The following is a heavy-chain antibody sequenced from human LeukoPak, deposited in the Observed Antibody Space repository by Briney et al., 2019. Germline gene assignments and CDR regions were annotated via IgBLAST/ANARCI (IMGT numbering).Heavy chain of an antibody. V-gene: IGHV3-48*03. CDR1: GFTFSSYE. Sequence: GGSLRLSCAASGFTFSSYEMNWVRQAPGKGLEWVSYISSSGSTIYYADSVKGRFTISRDNAKNSLYLQMNSLRAEDTAVYYCARAGAMVRGVRKGYFDYWGQGTLVTVSS. CDR2: ISSSGSTI. J-gene: IGHJ4*02. D-gene: IGHD3-10*01. CDR3: ARAGAMVRGVRKGYFDY.